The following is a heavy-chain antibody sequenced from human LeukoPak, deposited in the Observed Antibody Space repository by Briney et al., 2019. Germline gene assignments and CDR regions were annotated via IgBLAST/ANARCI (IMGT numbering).Heavy chain of an antibody. CDR2: INPNSGGT. V-gene: IGHV1-2*02. J-gene: IGHJ3*02. CDR1: GYTFTGYY. Sequence: ASVKVSCKASGYTFTGYYMHWVRQAPGQGLEWMGWINPNSGGTNYAQKFQGRVTMTRDTSISTAYMELSRLRSDDTAVYYCAREEAAAAIDAFDIWGQGTMVTVSS. CDR3: AREEAAAAIDAFDI. D-gene: IGHD2-2*01.